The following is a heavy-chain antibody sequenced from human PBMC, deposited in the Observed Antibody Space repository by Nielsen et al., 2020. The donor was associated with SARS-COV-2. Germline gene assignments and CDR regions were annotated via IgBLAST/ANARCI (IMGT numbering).Heavy chain of an antibody. CDR3: GRGLQVPNGLAHR. CDR2: INSDVSST. Sequence: GGSLRLSCAASGFTFVRHAMSWVRQAPGKGLVWVSRINSDVSSTSYADSVKGRFTISRDNAKNTLYLQMNSLRAEDTAVYYCGRGLQVPNGLAHRWGQGTLVTVSS. J-gene: IGHJ4*02. D-gene: IGHD3-16*01. CDR1: GFTFVRHA. V-gene: IGHV3-74*01.